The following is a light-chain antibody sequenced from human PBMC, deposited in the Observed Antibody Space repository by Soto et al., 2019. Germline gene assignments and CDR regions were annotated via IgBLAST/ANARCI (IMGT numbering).Light chain of an antibody. V-gene: IGKV3-20*01. CDR2: GAS. J-gene: IGKJ1*01. CDR3: QQFGSSPWT. Sequence: EIMLTQSPGTLSLSPGERATLSCRASQSISNTYLVWYQQKPGQAPRLLIYGASSRASGIPDRFSGSGSGTDFTLTINRLEPEDFALYYCQQFGSSPWTFGQGPRWIS. CDR1: QSISNTY.